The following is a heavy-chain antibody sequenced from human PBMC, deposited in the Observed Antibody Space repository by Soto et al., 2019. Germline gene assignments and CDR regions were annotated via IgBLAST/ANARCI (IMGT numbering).Heavy chain of an antibody. D-gene: IGHD3-3*01. CDR3: ARDREGLPFGGSRYCDY. J-gene: IGHJ4*02. Sequence: QVQLQESGPGLVKPSQTLSLTCTVSGGSISSGGYYWSWIRQHPGKGLEWLGYIYYSGSTYYNPSLKSRVTISVDRCKNQFSLDLSSVTAADTAVYYCARDREGLPFGGSRYCDYWGQGTLVTVSS. V-gene: IGHV4-31*03. CDR1: GGSISSGGYY. CDR2: IYYSGST.